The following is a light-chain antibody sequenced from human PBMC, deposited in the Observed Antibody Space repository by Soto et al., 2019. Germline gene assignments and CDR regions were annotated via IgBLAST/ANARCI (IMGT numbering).Light chain of an antibody. J-gene: IGKJ1*01. Sequence: EIVLTQSPATLSVSPGEGATLSCRASQSVSGNLAWYQQKPGQAPRLLIYDASTRATGIPARFSGRGSGTEFTLTISSLQSEDFAVYYCQQYHNWPLAFGQGTKVEIK. CDR3: QQYHNWPLA. CDR1: QSVSGN. CDR2: DAS. V-gene: IGKV3-15*01.